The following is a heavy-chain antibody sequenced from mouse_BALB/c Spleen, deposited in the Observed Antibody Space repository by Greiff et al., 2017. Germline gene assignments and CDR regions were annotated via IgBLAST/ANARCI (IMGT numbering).Heavy chain of an antibody. CDR2: ISSGGGST. CDR1: GFAFSSYD. J-gene: IGHJ3*01. V-gene: IGHV5-12-1*01. Sequence: EVQLVESGGGLVKPGGSLKLSCAASGFAFSSYDMSWVRQTPEKRLEWVAYISSGGGSTYYPDTVKGRFTISRDNAKNTLYLQMSSLKSEDTAMYYCARQTAGFAYWGQGTLVTVSA. CDR3: ARQTAGFAY.